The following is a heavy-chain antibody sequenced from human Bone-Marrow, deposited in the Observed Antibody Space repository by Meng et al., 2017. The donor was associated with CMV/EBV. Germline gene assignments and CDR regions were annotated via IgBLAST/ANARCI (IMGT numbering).Heavy chain of an antibody. Sequence: GESLKISCAASGFTFSNYGMHWVHQAPGKVLEWVAFIRNDGSNKYADSVKGRFTISRANSKNTLYLQMNRLRTEDTAVYYCAKDHSPSTNYDFWSGYYRDNWSDPWGQGTLVTVSS. J-gene: IGHJ5*02. D-gene: IGHD3-3*01. CDR1: GFTFSNYG. V-gene: IGHV3-30*02. CDR3: AKDHSPSTNYDFWSGYYRDNWSDP. CDR2: IRNDGSNK.